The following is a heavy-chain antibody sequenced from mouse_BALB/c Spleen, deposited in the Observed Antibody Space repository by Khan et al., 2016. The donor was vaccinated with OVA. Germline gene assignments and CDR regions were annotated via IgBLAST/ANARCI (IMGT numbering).Heavy chain of an antibody. CDR2: IRLKSDDYVT. Sequence: EVKLEESGGGWVQPGGSMKLSCVASGFTFSNYWMNGVRTSPEKGLEWVAEIRLKSDDYVTHYAESVKERFTISRDASKSTVYRQMNNFRAADTGIYYCWILIWGQGPTLTVSS. CDR3: WILI. J-gene: IGHJ2*01. V-gene: IGHV6-6*02. CDR1: GFTFSNYW.